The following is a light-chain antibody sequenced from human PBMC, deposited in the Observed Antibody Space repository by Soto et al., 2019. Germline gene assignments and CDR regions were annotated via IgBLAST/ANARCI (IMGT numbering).Light chain of an antibody. Sequence: DIQMTQPPSTLSGSVGDRVTITCRASQTISSWLAWYQQKPGKAPKLLIYKASTLKSGVPSRFSGSGSGTEFTLTINSLQPDDFATYYCQHYNSYSEAFGQGTKVELQ. CDR1: QTISSW. V-gene: IGKV1-5*03. J-gene: IGKJ1*01. CDR2: KAS. CDR3: QHYNSYSEA.